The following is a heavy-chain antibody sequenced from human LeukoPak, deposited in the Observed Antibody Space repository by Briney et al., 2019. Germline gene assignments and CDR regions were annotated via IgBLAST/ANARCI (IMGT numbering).Heavy chain of an antibody. D-gene: IGHD1-26*01. CDR1: GFSLSTSGMY. Sequence: SGPTLVNPTQTLTLTCTFSGFSLSTSGMYLSWIGQPPGKALEWLARIDWDDGKYYRTSLKTRLTISKDTSKNQVVLTMTNMDPVDTATYYCARSIVGAIPFDYWGQGTLVTVSS. V-gene: IGHV2-70*11. CDR3: ARSIVGAIPFDY. CDR2: IDWDDGK. J-gene: IGHJ4*02.